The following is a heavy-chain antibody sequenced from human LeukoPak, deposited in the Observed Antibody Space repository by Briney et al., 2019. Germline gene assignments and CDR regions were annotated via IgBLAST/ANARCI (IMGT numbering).Heavy chain of an antibody. D-gene: IGHD3-10*01. CDR1: GFTFNHYA. CDR3: AKAYGSETYTFEY. J-gene: IGHJ4*02. V-gene: IGHV3-30*02. Sequence: PGGSLRLSCAASGFTFNHYAMHWVRQAPGKGLQWVAFIQYDGNNKYYADSVKGRFTISRDNSKNALYLQMNSLRAEDTAIYYCAKAYGSETYTFEYWGQGTLVTVSS. CDR2: IQYDGNNK.